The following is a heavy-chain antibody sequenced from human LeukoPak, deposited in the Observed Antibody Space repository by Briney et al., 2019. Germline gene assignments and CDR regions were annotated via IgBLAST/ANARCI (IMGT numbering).Heavy chain of an antibody. CDR1: GFTFSTYA. CDR3: ARVNTIFGVDIVSLGAEFEF. D-gene: IGHD3-3*02. J-gene: IGHJ4*02. Sequence: GGSLRLSCGASGFTFSTYAMHWVRQAPGKGLECVSVISYDGTTKGYADSVKGRFTISRDNSNDTLYLQMNSLRPEDTALYYCARVNTIFGVDIVSLGAEFEFWGQGTLVTVSS. V-gene: IGHV3-30*03. CDR2: ISYDGTTK.